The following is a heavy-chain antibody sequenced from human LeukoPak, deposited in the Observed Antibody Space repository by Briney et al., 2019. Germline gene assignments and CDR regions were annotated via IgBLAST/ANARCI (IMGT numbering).Heavy chain of an antibody. CDR3: AREDYYDSGSNDY. Sequence: ASVKVSCKASGYTFTSYDINWVRQATGQGLEWMGWMNPNSGNTAYAQKFQGRVTITRNPSISTAYMELSSLRSEDTAVYYCAREDYYDSGSNDYWGQGTLVTVSS. V-gene: IGHV1-8*03. CDR1: GYTFTSYD. J-gene: IGHJ4*02. D-gene: IGHD3-22*01. CDR2: MNPNSGNT.